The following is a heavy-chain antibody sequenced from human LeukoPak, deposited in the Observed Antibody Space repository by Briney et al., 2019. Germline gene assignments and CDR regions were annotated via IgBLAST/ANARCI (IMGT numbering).Heavy chain of an antibody. J-gene: IGHJ4*02. CDR2: VYHSGST. CDR3: ASRVVSLFDY. V-gene: IGHV4-38-2*02. CDR1: GYSISSGYY. D-gene: IGHD3-3*01. Sequence: ASETLSLTCTVSGYSISSGYYWGWIRQPPGKGLEWIGSVYHSGSTYYNPSLKSRVTISVDTSKNQFSLKLSSVTAADTAVYYCASRVVSLFDYWGQGTLVTVSS.